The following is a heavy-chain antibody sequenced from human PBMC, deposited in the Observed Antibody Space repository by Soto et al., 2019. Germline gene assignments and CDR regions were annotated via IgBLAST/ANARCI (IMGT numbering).Heavy chain of an antibody. J-gene: IGHJ6*02. D-gene: IGHD2-8*01. Sequence: GGSLRLSCAASGFTFSSYGMHWVRQAPGKGLEWVAVISYDGSNKYYADSVKGRVTISRDNSKNTLYLQMNSLRAEDTAVYYCAKEQPIWSCPNGDPYGMDVWGQGTTVTVSS. CDR3: AKEQPIWSCPNGDPYGMDV. CDR2: ISYDGSNK. CDR1: GFTFSSYG. V-gene: IGHV3-30*18.